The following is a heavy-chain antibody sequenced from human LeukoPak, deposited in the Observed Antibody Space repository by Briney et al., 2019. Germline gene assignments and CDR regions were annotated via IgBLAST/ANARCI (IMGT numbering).Heavy chain of an antibody. CDR2: ISGSGGST. CDR3: AKGAVAGNQKPGGY. Sequence: GGSLRLSCAASGFPFSSYAMSWVRQAPGKGLEWVSAISGSGGSTYYADSVKGRFTISRDNSKNTLSLQMNSLRAEDTAVYFCAKGAVAGNQKPGGYWGQGTLVTVSS. CDR1: GFPFSSYA. V-gene: IGHV3-23*01. D-gene: IGHD6-19*01. J-gene: IGHJ4*02.